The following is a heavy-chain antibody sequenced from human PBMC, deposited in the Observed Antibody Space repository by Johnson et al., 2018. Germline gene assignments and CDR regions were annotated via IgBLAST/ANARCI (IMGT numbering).Heavy chain of an antibody. Sequence: QVQLQESGPGLVKPSETLSLTCTVSGGSISSSSYYWGWIRQPPGKGLEWIGSIYYSGSTYYNPSPKSRVTRSVDTSKNQFSLKLSSVTAADPAVYYTARLGIAARLRQFYYYYGMDGWGQGTTVTVSS. CDR3: ARLGIAARLRQFYYYYGMDG. CDR2: IYYSGST. V-gene: IGHV4-39*01. J-gene: IGHJ6*02. D-gene: IGHD6-6*01. CDR1: GGSISSSSYY.